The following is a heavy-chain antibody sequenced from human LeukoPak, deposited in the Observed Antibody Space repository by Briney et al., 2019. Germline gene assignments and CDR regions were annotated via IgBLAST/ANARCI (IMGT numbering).Heavy chain of an antibody. CDR1: GGSISSYY. V-gene: IGHV4-4*07. Sequence: SETLSLTCTVSGGSISSYYWSWIRQPAGKGLEWIGRIYTSGSTNYNPSLKSRLIMSVDTSKNQFSLKLTSVTAADTAMYYCARQTVLPATHFDFWGQGTLVTVS. CDR3: ARQTVLPATHFDF. CDR2: IYTSGST. D-gene: IGHD2-15*01. J-gene: IGHJ4*02.